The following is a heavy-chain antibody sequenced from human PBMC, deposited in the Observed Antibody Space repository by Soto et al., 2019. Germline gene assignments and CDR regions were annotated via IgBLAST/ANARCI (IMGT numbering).Heavy chain of an antibody. D-gene: IGHD2-2*01. Sequence: SQTLALACGISGDSVSSNSSAWNFIRQSPSRGLEWLGRTYYRSKWYNDYGVSVKSRITIEPDTSKNQFSLQLNSVTPEDTAVYYCARDWTSSHFDCWGQGTLVTVPQ. V-gene: IGHV6-1*01. CDR1: GDSVSSNSSA. CDR3: ARDWTSSHFDC. CDR2: TYYRSKWYN. J-gene: IGHJ4*02.